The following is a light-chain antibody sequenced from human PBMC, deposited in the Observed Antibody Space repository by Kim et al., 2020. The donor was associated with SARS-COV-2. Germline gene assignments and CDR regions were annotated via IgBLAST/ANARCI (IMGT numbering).Light chain of an antibody. J-gene: IGLJ3*02. CDR2: EVS. CDR1: SSDVGGYNY. V-gene: IGLV2-8*01. CDR3: SSFAGSNWV. Sequence: PGQSVTISCTGTSSDVGGYNYVSWYQQHPGKAPKLMIYEVSTRPSGVPDRFSGSKSGNTASLTVSGLQAEDEADYYCSSFAGSNWVFGGGTKLTVL.